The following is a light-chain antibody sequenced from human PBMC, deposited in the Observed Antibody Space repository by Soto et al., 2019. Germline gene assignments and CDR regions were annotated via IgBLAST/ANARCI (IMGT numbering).Light chain of an antibody. Sequence: QSVLTQPPSASGSPGQSVTISCTGTSSDVGGYNYVSWYQQHPGKAPKLMIYEVSKRPSGVPDRFSGSKSGNTASLTVSGLQAEDEADYYCSSYAGSNNFNVFGTGTKVTFL. CDR2: EVS. V-gene: IGLV2-8*01. CDR3: SSYAGSNNFNV. CDR1: SSDVGGYNY. J-gene: IGLJ1*01.